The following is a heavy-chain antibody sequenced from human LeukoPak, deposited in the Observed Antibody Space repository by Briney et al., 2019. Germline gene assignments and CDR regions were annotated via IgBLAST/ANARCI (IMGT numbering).Heavy chain of an antibody. J-gene: IGHJ4*02. Sequence: GGSLRLFCAASGFTFSTYAMAWVRQAPGKRLEWVSTISGSDGGTYHADSVKGRFTISRDNSKNTLYLQMNILRAEDTAVYYCAKASLGSCSGARCYYIDYWGQGTLVTVSS. CDR3: AKASLGSCSGARCYYIDY. CDR2: ISGSDGGT. V-gene: IGHV3-23*01. CDR1: GFTFSTYA. D-gene: IGHD2-15*01.